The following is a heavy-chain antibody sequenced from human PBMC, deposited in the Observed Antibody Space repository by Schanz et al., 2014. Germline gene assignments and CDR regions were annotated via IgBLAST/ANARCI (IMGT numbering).Heavy chain of an antibody. CDR1: GGSISNHY. CDR3: ARRVGGRFDY. CDR2: IYYSYGGST. Sequence: QVQLQESGPGLVKPLETLSLTCAVSGGSISNHYWNWTRQSPGRGLEWIVYIYYSYGGSTNYNPSRRTGVTIKVKMSKYLYPQSRSAVAAADTAIYYCARRVGGRFDYWGQGTLVTVSS. J-gene: IGHJ4*02. D-gene: IGHD1-26*01. V-gene: IGHV4-59*08.